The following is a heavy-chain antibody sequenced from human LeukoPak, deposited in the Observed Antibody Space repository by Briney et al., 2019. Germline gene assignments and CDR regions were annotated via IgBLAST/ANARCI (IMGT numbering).Heavy chain of an antibody. V-gene: IGHV3-23*01. CDR1: GFTFTSYA. Sequence: GGSLRLSCVASGFTFTSYAMSWVRQVSGKGLEWVSAISASGGLTYYADSVKGRFTISRDGSKNTLYLQMNSLRAADTAVYYCAKDWPPDSWGQGTLVTVSS. CDR3: AKDWPPDS. J-gene: IGHJ5*01. CDR2: ISASGGLT.